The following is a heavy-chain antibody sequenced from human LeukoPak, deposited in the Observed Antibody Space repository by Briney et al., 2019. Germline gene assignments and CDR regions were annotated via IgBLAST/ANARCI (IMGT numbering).Heavy chain of an antibody. D-gene: IGHD2-2*01. CDR3: ARGGSSSWYPLMK. V-gene: IGHV4-4*07. CDR1: GGSMTNYY. CDR2: IYGNGNT. J-gene: IGHJ4*02. Sequence: PSETLSLTYTVCGGSMTNYYWHWIRQPAGKGLEGIGHIYGNGNTDFNPSLNSRLTLSLDKSQNQFSLKLNSVTAADTAVYYCARGGSSSWYPLMKWGQGILVTVSS.